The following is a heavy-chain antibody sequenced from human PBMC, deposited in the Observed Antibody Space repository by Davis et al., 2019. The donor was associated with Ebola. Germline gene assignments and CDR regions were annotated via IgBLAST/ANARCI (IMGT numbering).Heavy chain of an antibody. J-gene: IGHJ4*02. D-gene: IGHD3-3*01. CDR3: ARGVSGVALGY. Sequence: SVKVSCKASGGTFSSYTISWVRQAPGQGLEWMGRIIPILGIANYAQKFQGRVTITADESTSTAHMELSSLRSDDTAVYYCARGVSGVALGYWGQGTPVTVSS. CDR2: IIPILGIA. V-gene: IGHV1-69*02. CDR1: GGTFSSYT.